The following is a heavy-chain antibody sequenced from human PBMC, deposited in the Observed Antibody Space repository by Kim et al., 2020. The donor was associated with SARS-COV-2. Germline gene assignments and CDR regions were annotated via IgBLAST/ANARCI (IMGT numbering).Heavy chain of an antibody. CDR2: GGT. J-gene: IGHJ4*02. D-gene: IGHD6-6*01. V-gene: IGHV4-30-2*01. CDR3: AREGYSSSY. Sequence: GGTYYHPSLKSRVTISVDRSKNQFSLKLSSVTAADTAVYYCAREGYSSSYWGQGTLVTVSS.